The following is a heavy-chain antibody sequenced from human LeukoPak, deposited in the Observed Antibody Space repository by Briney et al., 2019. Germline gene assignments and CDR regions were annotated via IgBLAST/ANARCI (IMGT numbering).Heavy chain of an antibody. D-gene: IGHD2-15*01. CDR2: ISWNSDNI. CDR1: GFSFDDYA. CDR3: AKGIIVVIAADRDAFDI. Sequence: SLRLSCAASGFSFDDYAMYWVRQAPGKGLEWVSSISWNSDNIGYADSVKGRFTISRDNAKNSLYLQMNGLRAEDTALYYCAKGIIVVIAADRDAFDIWGQGTMVTVSS. J-gene: IGHJ3*02. V-gene: IGHV3-9*01.